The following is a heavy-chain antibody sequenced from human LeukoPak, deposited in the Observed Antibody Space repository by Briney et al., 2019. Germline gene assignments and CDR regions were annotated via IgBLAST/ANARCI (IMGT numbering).Heavy chain of an antibody. CDR3: ARDSLEQWLVSWFDP. V-gene: IGHV1-18*01. CDR2: ISAYNGNT. CDR1: GYTFTSYG. J-gene: IGHJ5*02. D-gene: IGHD6-19*01. Sequence: GASVKVSRKASGYTFTSYGISWVRQAPGQGLEWMGWISAYNGNTNYAQKLQGRVTMTTDTSTSTAYMELRSLRSDDTAVYYCARDSLEQWLVSWFDPWGQGTLVTVSS.